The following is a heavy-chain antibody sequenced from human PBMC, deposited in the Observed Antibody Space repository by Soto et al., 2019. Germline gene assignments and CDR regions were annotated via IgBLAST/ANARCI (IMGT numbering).Heavy chain of an antibody. CDR2: ISYDGSNK. Sequence: GGSLRLSCAASGFTFSSYAMHWVRQAPGKGLEWVAVISYDGSNKYYADSVKGRFTISRDNSKNTLYLQMNSLRAEDTAVYYCARTWEPYEYYFDYWGQGTLVTVSS. J-gene: IGHJ4*02. CDR3: ARTWEPYEYYFDY. CDR1: GFTFSSYA. V-gene: IGHV3-30-3*01. D-gene: IGHD1-26*01.